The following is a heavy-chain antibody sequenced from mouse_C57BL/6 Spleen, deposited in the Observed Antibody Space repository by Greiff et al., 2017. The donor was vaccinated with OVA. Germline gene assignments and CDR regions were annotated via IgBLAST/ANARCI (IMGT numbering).Heavy chain of an antibody. Sequence: VQLVESGAELVKPGASVKMSCKASGYTFTTYPIEWMKQNHGKSLEWIGNFHPYNDDTKYNEKFKGKATLTVEKSSSTVYLELSRLTSDDSAVYYCARRDYDHWYFDVWGTGTTVTVSS. D-gene: IGHD2-4*01. CDR2: FHPYNDDT. CDR1: GYTFTTYP. CDR3: ARRDYDHWYFDV. J-gene: IGHJ1*03. V-gene: IGHV1-47*01.